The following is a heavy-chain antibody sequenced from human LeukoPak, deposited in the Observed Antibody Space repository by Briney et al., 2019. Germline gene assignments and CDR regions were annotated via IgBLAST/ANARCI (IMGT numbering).Heavy chain of an antibody. Sequence: KTSETLSLTCTVSGVSISSYYWSWIRQPPGKGLEWIGYIYYSGSTNYNPSLKSRVTISVDTSKNQFSLKLSSVTAADTAVYYCARDYPGGYYYGMDVWGQGTTVTVSS. D-gene: IGHD2-15*01. CDR2: IYYSGST. J-gene: IGHJ6*02. V-gene: IGHV4-59*01. CDR3: ARDYPGGYYYGMDV. CDR1: GVSISSYY.